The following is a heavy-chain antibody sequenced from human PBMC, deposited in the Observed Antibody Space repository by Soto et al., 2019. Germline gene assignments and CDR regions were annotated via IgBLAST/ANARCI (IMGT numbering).Heavy chain of an antibody. CDR3: AKDRGRGSPVSGGMDV. Sequence: VQLVESGGGLVKPGGSLRLSCAASGFTLSGYNMNWVRQAPGKGLEWVSSISSSSNHIYYADSVKGRFTISRDNANNSLYLQMNSLRAEDTAVYYCAKDRGRGSPVSGGMDVWGQGTTVTVSS. CDR2: ISSSSNHI. D-gene: IGHD3-10*01. V-gene: IGHV3-21*01. J-gene: IGHJ6*02. CDR1: GFTLSGYN.